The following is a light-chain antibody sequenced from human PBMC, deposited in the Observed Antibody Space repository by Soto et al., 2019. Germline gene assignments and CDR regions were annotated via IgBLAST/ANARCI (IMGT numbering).Light chain of an antibody. CDR1: SSDIGRYNY. CDR2: EVS. V-gene: IGLV2-14*01. CDR3: SSYTSSTTLHV. J-gene: IGLJ1*01. Sequence: QSVLTQPASVSGSPGQSITISCTGTSSDIGRYNYVSWYQQHPGKAPKLMIYEVSNRPSGVSNRFSGSKSGNTASLTISGLQAEDEADYYCSSYTSSTTLHVFGPGTKLTVL.